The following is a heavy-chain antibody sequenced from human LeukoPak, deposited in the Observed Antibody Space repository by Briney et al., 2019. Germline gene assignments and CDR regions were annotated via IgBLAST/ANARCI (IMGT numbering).Heavy chain of an antibody. CDR1: GFTFSSYW. CDR2: IKQDGSEK. V-gene: IGHV3-7*01. D-gene: IGHD6-6*01. J-gene: IGHJ3*02. Sequence: PGGSLRLSCAASGFTFSSYWMSWVRQAPGKGLEWVANIKQDGSEKYYVDSVKGRFTISRDNAKNSLYLQMNSLRAEDTAVYYCASFEYSSSSLAFDIWGQGTMVTVSS. CDR3: ASFEYSSSSLAFDI.